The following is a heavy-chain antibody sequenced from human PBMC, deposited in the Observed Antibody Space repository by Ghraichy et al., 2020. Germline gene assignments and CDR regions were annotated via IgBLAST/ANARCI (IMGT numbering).Heavy chain of an antibody. J-gene: IGHJ6*02. CDR1: DGSISGYS. CDR3: ARAGRYYGMDV. CDR2: IYYSGST. Sequence: SETLSLTCTVSDGSISGYSWSWIRQPPGKGLEWIGYIYYSGSTKYNPSLKSRVTISLDTSKNQFSLKLRSVTAADTALYYCARAGRYYGMDVWGQGTTVTVSS. V-gene: IGHV4-59*01.